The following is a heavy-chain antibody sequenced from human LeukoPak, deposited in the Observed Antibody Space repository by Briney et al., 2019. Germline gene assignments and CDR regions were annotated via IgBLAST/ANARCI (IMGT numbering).Heavy chain of an antibody. CDR2: IKQDGSEK. V-gene: IGHV3-7*01. CDR1: GFILSTYW. Sequence: GGSLRLSCTASGFILSTYWMSWVRQAPGKGLEWVANIKQDGSEKYYVDSLKGRFTISRDNAKNSLYLQMNSLRAEDTAVYYCARDRAHYGSGSGTRKFDPWGQGTLVTVSS. J-gene: IGHJ5*02. CDR3: ARDRAHYGSGSGTRKFDP. D-gene: IGHD3-10*01.